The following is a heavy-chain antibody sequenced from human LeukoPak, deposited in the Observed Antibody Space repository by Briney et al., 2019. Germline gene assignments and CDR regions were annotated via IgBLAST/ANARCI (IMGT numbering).Heavy chain of an antibody. Sequence: GASVKVSCKASGYTFTSYGISWVRQAPGQGLEWMGWISAYAQKFQGRVTMTTDTSTSTAYMELRSLRSDDTAVYYCAREGGYCTNGVCIGLDYWGQGTLVTVSS. CDR2: ISAY. CDR3: AREGGYCTNGVCIGLDY. D-gene: IGHD2-8*01. CDR1: GYTFTSYG. V-gene: IGHV1-18*01. J-gene: IGHJ4*02.